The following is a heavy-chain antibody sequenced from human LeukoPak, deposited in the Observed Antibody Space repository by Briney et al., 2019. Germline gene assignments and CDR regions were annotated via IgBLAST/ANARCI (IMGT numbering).Heavy chain of an antibody. Sequence: GGSLRLSCAASGFTFSSYSMNLVRQAPGKGLEWVSYISPSSSTIYYADSVKGRFTISRDNAKKSLYLQMNSLRDEDTAVYYCARVKSGYFDYWGQGTLVTVSS. J-gene: IGHJ4*02. V-gene: IGHV3-48*02. CDR3: ARVKSGYFDY. D-gene: IGHD1-26*01. CDR1: GFTFSSYS. CDR2: ISPSSSTI.